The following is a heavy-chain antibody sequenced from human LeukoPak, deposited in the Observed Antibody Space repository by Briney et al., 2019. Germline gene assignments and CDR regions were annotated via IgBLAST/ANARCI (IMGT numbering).Heavy chain of an antibody. V-gene: IGHV3-66*01. CDR2: ISTGGSA. Sequence: GGSLRLSCAASGFTISSDYMNWVRQAPGKGLEWVSVISTGGSAYYANSVKGRFTISRDYSKNTLYLQMNSLRAEDTAVYYSARVSGYSGYDTLDYWGQGTLVTVSS. J-gene: IGHJ4*02. CDR3: ARVSGYSGYDTLDY. D-gene: IGHD5-12*01. CDR1: GFTISSDY.